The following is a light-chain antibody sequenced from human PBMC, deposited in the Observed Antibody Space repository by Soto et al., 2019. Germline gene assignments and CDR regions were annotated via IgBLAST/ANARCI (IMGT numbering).Light chain of an antibody. Sequence: EIVLTQSPCTLSFSPWERATLSCSASQSVSSSYLAWYQQKPGQAPRLLIYGASSRATGIPDRFSGSGSGTDFTLTISRLEPEDFAVYYCQQYGSSLLTFGQGTKVDIK. V-gene: IGKV3-20*01. J-gene: IGKJ1*01. CDR3: QQYGSSLLT. CDR2: GAS. CDR1: QSVSSSY.